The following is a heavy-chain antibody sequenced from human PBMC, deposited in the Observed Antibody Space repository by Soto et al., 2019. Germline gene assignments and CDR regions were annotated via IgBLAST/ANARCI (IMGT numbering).Heavy chain of an antibody. CDR1: GGSISSSNW. Sequence: QVQLQESGPGLVKPSGTLSLTCAVSGGSISSSNWWSWVRQPPGKGLEWIGEIYHSGSTNYNPSLKRRVTISVEKSKNPFTLKLSAVTAADPAVYCCAGDGGVGATGYYFDYWGQGTLVTVSS. J-gene: IGHJ4*02. D-gene: IGHD1-26*01. V-gene: IGHV4-4*01. CDR3: AGDGGVGATGYYFDY. CDR2: IYHSGST.